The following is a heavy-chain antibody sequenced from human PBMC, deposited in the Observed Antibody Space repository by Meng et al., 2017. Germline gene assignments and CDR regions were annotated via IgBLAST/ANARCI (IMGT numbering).Heavy chain of an antibody. V-gene: IGHV3-30*04. CDR2: ISYDGSNK. J-gene: IGHJ4*02. Sequence: GESLKISCAASGFTFSSYAMHWVRQAPGKGLEWVAVISYDGSNKYYADSVKGRFTISRDNSKNTLYLQMNSLRAEDTAVYYCARDRSYYGSGSYYIWGQGTRVTVSS. CDR1: GFTFSSYA. D-gene: IGHD3-10*01. CDR3: ARDRSYYGSGSYYI.